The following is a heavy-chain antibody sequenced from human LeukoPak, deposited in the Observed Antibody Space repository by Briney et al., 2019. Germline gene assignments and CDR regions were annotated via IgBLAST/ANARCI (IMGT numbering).Heavy chain of an antibody. J-gene: IGHJ5*02. CDR3: ARVCYYDILTGYNNWFGP. CDR1: GYTFTSYG. V-gene: IGHV1-18*01. CDR2: ISAYNGNT. D-gene: IGHD3-9*01. Sequence: EASVKVSCKASGYTFTSYGISWVRQAPGQGLEWMGWISAYNGNTNYAQKLQGRVTMTTDTSTSTAYMELRSLRSDDTAVYYCARVCYYDILTGYNNWFGPWGQGTLVTVSS.